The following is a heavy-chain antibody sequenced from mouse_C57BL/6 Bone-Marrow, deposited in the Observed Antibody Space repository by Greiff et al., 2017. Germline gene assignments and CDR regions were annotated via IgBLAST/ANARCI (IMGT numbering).Heavy chain of an antibody. Sequence: EVQLQQSGAELVRPGASVKLSCTASGFNIKDDYMHWVKQRPEQGLEWIGWIDPENGDTEYASKFQGKATITADSSSNTAYLQLSSLTSEDTAVYYCTRPGGDYWGQGTTLTVSS. CDR2: IDPENGDT. CDR3: TRPGGDY. V-gene: IGHV14-4*01. J-gene: IGHJ2*01. CDR1: GFNIKDDY.